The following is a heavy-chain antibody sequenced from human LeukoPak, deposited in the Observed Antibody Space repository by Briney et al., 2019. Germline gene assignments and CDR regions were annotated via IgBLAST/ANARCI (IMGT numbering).Heavy chain of an antibody. V-gene: IGHV3-23*01. Sequence: LSGGSLRLSCAASGFTFSSYAMSWVGQAPGKGLEWVSVISGSGGSTYYADSVKGRFTISRDNSKNTLYLQMNSLRAEDTPVYYCAKEIYGDSTGGRFRHWGQGTLVTVSS. CDR3: AKEIYGDSTGGRFRH. CDR2: ISGSGGST. CDR1: GFTFSSYA. J-gene: IGHJ1*01. D-gene: IGHD4-17*01.